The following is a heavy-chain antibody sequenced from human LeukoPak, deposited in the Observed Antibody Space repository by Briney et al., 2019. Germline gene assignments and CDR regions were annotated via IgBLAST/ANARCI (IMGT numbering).Heavy chain of an antibody. CDR3: ARDVNSSGWFTGYYYYGMDV. J-gene: IGHJ6*02. D-gene: IGHD6-19*01. V-gene: IGHV3-30-3*01. CDR2: ISYDGSNK. CDR1: GFTFSAYA. Sequence: GRSLRLSCAASGFTFSAYAMHWVRQAPGKGLEWVAVISYDGSNKYYADSVKGRFTISRDNSKNTLYLQMNSLRAEDTAVYYCARDVNSSGWFTGYYYYGMDVWGQGTTVTVSS.